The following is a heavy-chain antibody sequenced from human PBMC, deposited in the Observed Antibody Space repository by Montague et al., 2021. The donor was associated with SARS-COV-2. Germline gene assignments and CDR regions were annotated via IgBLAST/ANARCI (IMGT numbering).Heavy chain of an antibody. Sequence: SLRLSCAASGFTFSSYSMNWVRQAPGEGLEWVSSISSSSSYIYYADSVKGRFTISRDNAKNSLYLQMNSLRAEDTAVYYCARDFGYYYGSGSYPTFDYWGQGTLVTVSS. V-gene: IGHV3-21*01. CDR1: GFTFSSYS. J-gene: IGHJ4*02. CDR3: ARDFGYYYGSGSYPTFDY. D-gene: IGHD3-10*01. CDR2: ISSSSSYI.